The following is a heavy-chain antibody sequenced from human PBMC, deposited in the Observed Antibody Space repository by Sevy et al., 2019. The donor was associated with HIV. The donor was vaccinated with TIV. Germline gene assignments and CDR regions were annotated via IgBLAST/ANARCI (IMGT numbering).Heavy chain of an antibody. V-gene: IGHV3-15*01. Sequence: GGSLRLSCAASGFTFNYAWMSWVRQAPGKGLEWVGRIKSKTDGGTADYAAHVKGRFTISRDDSENTRYLQMNSLKTEDTAMYYCASVVKNDFWDGHVNYYGLDVWGQGTTVNVSS. CDR3: ASVVKNDFWDGHVNYYGLDV. D-gene: IGHD3-3*01. CDR1: GFTFNYAW. J-gene: IGHJ6*02. CDR2: IKSKTDGGTA.